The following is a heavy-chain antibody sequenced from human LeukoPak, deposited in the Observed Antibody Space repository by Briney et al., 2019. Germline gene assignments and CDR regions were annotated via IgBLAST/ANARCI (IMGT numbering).Heavy chain of an antibody. CDR2: IYYSGST. V-gene: IGHV4-39*07. CDR1: GGSISSSSYY. Sequence: SETLSLTCTVSGGSISSSSYYWGWIRQPPGKGLEWIGSIYYSGSTYYNPSLKSRVTISVDTSKNQFSLKLSSVTAADTAVYYCARDLVGATSGAFDIWGQGTMVTVSS. D-gene: IGHD1-26*01. CDR3: ARDLVGATSGAFDI. J-gene: IGHJ3*02.